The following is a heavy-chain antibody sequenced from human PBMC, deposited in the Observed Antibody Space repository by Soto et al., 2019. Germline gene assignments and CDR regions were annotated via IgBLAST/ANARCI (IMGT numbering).Heavy chain of an antibody. J-gene: IGHJ5*02. Sequence: QVQLQESGPGLLKPSGTLSLTCDVSGGALYSSNWWTWVRQPPGEGLEWIGEIHHRGSTNYNTSLQSRVTISAEKSNNQFILHLDSVTAADTAMYTCTRRGGGGSGVFMIDWRDPWGQGTQVTFSS. CDR2: IHHRGST. CDR1: GGALYSSNW. D-gene: IGHD3-3*01. CDR3: TRRGGGGSGVFMIDWRDP. V-gene: IGHV4-4*02.